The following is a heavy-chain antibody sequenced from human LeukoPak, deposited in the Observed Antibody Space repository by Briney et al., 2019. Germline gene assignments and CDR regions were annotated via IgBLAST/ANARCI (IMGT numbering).Heavy chain of an antibody. V-gene: IGHV1-8*02. D-gene: IGHD3-10*01. Sequence: ASVKVSCKASGYSFSTHDINWVRQATGQGLEWMGWMNPNSGNTGYAQKFQGRVSMTRNTSISTAYMELSSLRSEDTAVYYCARESTMVRGVNPLGNYGMDVWGQGATLTVSS. CDR2: MNPNSGNT. J-gene: IGHJ6*02. CDR1: GYSFSTHD. CDR3: ARESTMVRGVNPLGNYGMDV.